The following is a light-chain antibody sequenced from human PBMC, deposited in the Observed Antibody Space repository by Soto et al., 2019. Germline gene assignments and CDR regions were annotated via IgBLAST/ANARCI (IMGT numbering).Light chain of an antibody. V-gene: IGKV3-11*01. CDR3: QQYDSYT. CDR1: QSVSSY. Sequence: EIVLTQSPATLSLSPGERATLSCRASQSVSSYLAWYPQKPGQASRLLIYDASKRATAIPVLFSGSGSGTDCTLTISRLEPEYFAVYSCQQYDSYTFGGGTKVDIK. CDR2: DAS. J-gene: IGKJ4*01.